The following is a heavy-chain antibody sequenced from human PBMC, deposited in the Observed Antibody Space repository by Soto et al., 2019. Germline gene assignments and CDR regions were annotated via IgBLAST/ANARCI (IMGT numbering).Heavy chain of an antibody. Sequence: ASVKVSCKASGYTFTSYDINWVRQATGQGLEWMGWMNPNSGNTGYAQKFQGRVTMTRNTSISTAYMELSSLRSEDTAVYYCARVYCSSTRRKRWGRGAFDIWGQGTMVTVSS. J-gene: IGHJ3*02. CDR2: MNPNSGNT. CDR3: ARVYCSSTRRKRWGRGAFDI. CDR1: GYTFTSYD. V-gene: IGHV1-8*01. D-gene: IGHD2-2*01.